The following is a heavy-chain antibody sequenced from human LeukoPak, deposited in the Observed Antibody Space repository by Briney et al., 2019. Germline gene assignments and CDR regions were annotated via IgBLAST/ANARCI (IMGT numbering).Heavy chain of an antibody. V-gene: IGHV4-61*02. CDR1: GGSISSGSYY. CDR3: ARRGMGGSYYYYFDY. Sequence: SETLSLTCTVSGGSISSGSYYWSWIRQPAGKGLEWIGRIYTSGSTNYNPSLKSRVTISVDTSKNQFSLKLSSVTAADTAVYYCARRGMGGSYYYYFDYWGQGTLVTVSS. D-gene: IGHD1-26*01. J-gene: IGHJ4*02. CDR2: IYTSGST.